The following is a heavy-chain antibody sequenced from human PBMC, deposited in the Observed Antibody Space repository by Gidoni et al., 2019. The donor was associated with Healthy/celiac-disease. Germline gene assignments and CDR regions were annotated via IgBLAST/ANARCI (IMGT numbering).Heavy chain of an antibody. CDR2: ISWDGGST. CDR1: GFTFDDYT. Sequence: EVQLVESGGVVVQPGGSLRLSCAASGFTFDDYTMHWVRQAPGKGLEWVSLISWDGGSTYYADSVKCRFTISRDNSKNSLYLQMNSLRTEDTALYYCAKGRLAEPPEYWGQGTLVTVSS. J-gene: IGHJ4*02. CDR3: AKGRLAEPPEY. V-gene: IGHV3-43*01.